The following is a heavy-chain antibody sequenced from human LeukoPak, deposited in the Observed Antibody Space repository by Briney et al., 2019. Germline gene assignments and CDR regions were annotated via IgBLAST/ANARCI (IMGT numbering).Heavy chain of an antibody. V-gene: IGHV3-23*01. CDR2: ISGSGDFT. Sequence: GGSLRLSWAASGFTVSSYVISWVRQAPGKGLEWVSGISGSGDFTYYADSVKGRFTISRDNSKNTLYLQMNSLRDEDTAVYYCARWYYYDSSGSPDYWGQGTLVTVSS. J-gene: IGHJ4*02. CDR1: GFTVSSYV. CDR3: ARWYYYDSSGSPDY. D-gene: IGHD3-22*01.